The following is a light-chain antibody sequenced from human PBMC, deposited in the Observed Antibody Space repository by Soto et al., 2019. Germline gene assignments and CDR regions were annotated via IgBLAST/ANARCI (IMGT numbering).Light chain of an antibody. CDR2: RAF. Sequence: EIVLTQSEGTLSLSPGQRATLSCRASQTVSGSYLAWFQQKPGQAPRLLIYRAFTRAARVPDRFSGSGSGTDFSLAINRLEPEDFAVDYCLHYGPSPGAFGQGTKVDIK. CDR3: LHYGPSPGA. J-gene: IGKJ1*01. V-gene: IGKV3-20*01. CDR1: QTVSGSY.